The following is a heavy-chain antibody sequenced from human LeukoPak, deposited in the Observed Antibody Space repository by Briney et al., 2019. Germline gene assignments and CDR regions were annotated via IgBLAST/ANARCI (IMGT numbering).Heavy chain of an antibody. V-gene: IGHV3-30*04. J-gene: IGHJ4*02. D-gene: IGHD3-10*01. Sequence: GGSLRLSCAASGFTFSSYAMHWVRQAPGKGLEWVAVISYDGSNKYYADSVKGRFTISRDNSKNTLYLQMNSLRAEDTAVYYCARDAYGSGSYYNRWFDYWGQGTLVTVSS. CDR3: ARDAYGSGSYYNRWFDY. CDR1: GFTFSSYA. CDR2: ISYDGSNK.